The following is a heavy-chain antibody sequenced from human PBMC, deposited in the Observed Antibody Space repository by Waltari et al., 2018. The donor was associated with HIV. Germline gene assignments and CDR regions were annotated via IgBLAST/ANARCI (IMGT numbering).Heavy chain of an antibody. CDR2: INHSGST. J-gene: IGHJ4*02. D-gene: IGHD3-22*01. V-gene: IGHV4-34*01. Sequence: QVQLQQWGAGLLKPSETLSLTCAVYGGSFSGYYWSWIRQPPGKGLEWIGEINHSGSTNYNPSLKSRVTISVDTSKNQFSLKLSSVTAADTAVYYCARASYYYDSSGYLYWGQGTLVTVSS. CDR3: ARASYYYDSSGYLY. CDR1: GGSFSGYY.